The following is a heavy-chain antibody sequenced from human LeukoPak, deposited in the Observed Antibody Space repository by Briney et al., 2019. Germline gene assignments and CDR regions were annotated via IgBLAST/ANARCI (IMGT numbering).Heavy chain of an antibody. Sequence: PGGSLRLSCAASGFTFSSYAMTWVRQAPGKGLEWVSAISGSGGNTYYADSVKGRFTISRDNSKNTLYLQMNSLRAEDTAVYYCAKDPTVAGTAEYFQHWGQGTLVPVSP. D-gene: IGHD6-19*01. CDR2: ISGSGGNT. CDR3: AKDPTVAGTAEYFQH. V-gene: IGHV3-23*01. CDR1: GFTFSSYA. J-gene: IGHJ1*01.